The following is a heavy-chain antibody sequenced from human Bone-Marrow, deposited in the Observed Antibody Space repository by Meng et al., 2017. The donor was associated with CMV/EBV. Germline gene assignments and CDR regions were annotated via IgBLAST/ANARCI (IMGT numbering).Heavy chain of an antibody. CDR2: IKSKTDGGTT. J-gene: IGHJ6*02. Sequence: GGSLRLSCAASGFTFSNAWMSWVRQAPGKGLEWVGRIKSKTDGGTTDYAAPVKGRFTISRDDSKNTLYLQMNSLKTEDTAVYYCTTGYCTNGVCYSDGDWGQGTTVTVSS. D-gene: IGHD2-8*01. CDR1: GFTFSNAW. CDR3: TTGYCTNGVCYSDGD. V-gene: IGHV3-15*01.